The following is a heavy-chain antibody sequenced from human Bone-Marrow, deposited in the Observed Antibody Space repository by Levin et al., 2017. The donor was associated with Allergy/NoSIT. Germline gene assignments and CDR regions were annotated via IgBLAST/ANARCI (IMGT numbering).Heavy chain of an antibody. D-gene: IGHD2-2*01. CDR2: IYWDDDV. J-gene: IGHJ3*02. V-gene: IGHV2-5*02. CDR3: ERGKYQLLDAFDI. Sequence: SGPTLVKPTQTLTLTCTFSGFSLSTSGVSVGWIRQPPGKALEWLALIYWDDDVRYRASLKRRLVILKDPSKHQVVLTLTNVDPSDKATYFCERGKYQLLDAFDIWGQGTMVTVSS. CDR1: GFSLSTSGVS.